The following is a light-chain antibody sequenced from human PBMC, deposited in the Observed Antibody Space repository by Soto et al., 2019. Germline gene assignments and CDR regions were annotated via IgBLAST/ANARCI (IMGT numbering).Light chain of an antibody. CDR3: QQYGSSPRGAT. Sequence: EIVLTQSPGTLSLSPGERATLSCRASQSVSSSYLAWYQQKPGQAPRLLIYGASSRATGIPDRFSGSGSGTDFTLTISRLEPEDFAVDYCQQYGSSPRGATFGQGTKVEIK. CDR2: GAS. V-gene: IGKV3-20*01. CDR1: QSVSSSY. J-gene: IGKJ1*01.